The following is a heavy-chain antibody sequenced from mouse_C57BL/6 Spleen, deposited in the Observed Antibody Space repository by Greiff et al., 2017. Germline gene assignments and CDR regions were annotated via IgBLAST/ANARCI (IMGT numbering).Heavy chain of an antibody. Sequence: EVKVVESGGGLVKPGGSLKLSCAASGFTFSSYAMSWVRQTPEKRLEWVATISDGGSYTYYPDNVKGRFTISRDNAKNNLYLQMSHLKSEDTAMYYCARDLNYGSSSWFAYWGQGTLVTVSA. CDR1: GFTFSSYA. CDR3: ARDLNYGSSSWFAY. J-gene: IGHJ3*01. CDR2: ISDGGSYT. V-gene: IGHV5-4*01. D-gene: IGHD1-1*01.